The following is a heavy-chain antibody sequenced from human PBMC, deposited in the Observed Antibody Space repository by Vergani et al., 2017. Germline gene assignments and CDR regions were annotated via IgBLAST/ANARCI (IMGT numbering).Heavy chain of an antibody. V-gene: IGHV1-69*13. J-gene: IGHJ4*02. Sequence: QVQLVQSGAEVKKPGSSVKVSCKASGGTFSSYAISWARQAPGQGLEWMGRIIPIFGTANYAQKFQGRVTITADESTSTAYMELSSLRSEDTAVYYCARDRAVTMGEYYFDYWGQGTLVTVSS. CDR3: ARDRAVTMGEYYFDY. CDR1: GGTFSSYA. D-gene: IGHD4-17*01. CDR2: IIPIFGTA.